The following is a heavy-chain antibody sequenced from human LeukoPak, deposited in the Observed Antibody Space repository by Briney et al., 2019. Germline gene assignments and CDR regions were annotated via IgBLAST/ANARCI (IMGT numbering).Heavy chain of an antibody. CDR3: ARASGHYYYYYMDV. Sequence: ASVKVSCKASGYTFTGYYMHWVRQAPGQGLEWMGWINPNSGGTNYAQKFQGRVTMTGDTSINTAYMDLRSLRSDDTAVYYCARASGHYYYYYMDVWAKGTTVTISS. V-gene: IGHV1-2*02. J-gene: IGHJ6*03. CDR1: GYTFTGYY. CDR2: INPNSGGT. D-gene: IGHD1-26*01.